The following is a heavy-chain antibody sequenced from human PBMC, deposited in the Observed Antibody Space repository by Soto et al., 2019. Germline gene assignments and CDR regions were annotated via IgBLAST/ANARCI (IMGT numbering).Heavy chain of an antibody. CDR2: IIPIFGTA. CDR1: GGTFSSYA. D-gene: IGHD2-8*01. V-gene: IGHV1-69*13. J-gene: IGHJ5*02. CDR3: ARGRPYCTNQCWFDP. Sequence: SVKVSCKASGGTFSSYAISWVRQAPGQGLEWMGGIIPIFGTANYAQKFQGRVTITADESTSTAYMELSSLRSEDTAVYYCARGRPYCTNQCWFDPWGQGTLVTVSS.